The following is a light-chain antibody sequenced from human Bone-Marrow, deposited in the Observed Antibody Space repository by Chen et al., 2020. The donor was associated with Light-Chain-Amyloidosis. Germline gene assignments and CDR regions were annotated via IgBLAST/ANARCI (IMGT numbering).Light chain of an antibody. CDR1: NIGSTS. V-gene: IGLV3-21*02. CDR2: DDS. Sequence: SYLLTPPSSVSVAPGQTPTIACGGNNIGSTSVHWYQQTPGQAPLLVVYDDSDRPSGIPERLSGSNSGNTATLTISRVEAGDEADYYCQVWDRSSDRPVFGGGTKLTVL. CDR3: QVWDRSSDRPV. J-gene: IGLJ3*02.